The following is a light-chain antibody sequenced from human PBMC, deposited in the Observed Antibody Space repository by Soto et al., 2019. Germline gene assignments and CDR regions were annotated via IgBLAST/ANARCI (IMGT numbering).Light chain of an antibody. J-gene: IGKJ2*01. Sequence: EIVLTQSPGTLSLSPGERATLSCRASQSVSSSYVAWYQQTPDHAPRLLIYGASGRATGIPDRFSGSGSGTVFTLTISRLETEEFAVYYCQQYPGYTFGQGTKLEI. CDR2: GAS. V-gene: IGKV3-20*01. CDR3: QQYPGYT. CDR1: QSVSSSY.